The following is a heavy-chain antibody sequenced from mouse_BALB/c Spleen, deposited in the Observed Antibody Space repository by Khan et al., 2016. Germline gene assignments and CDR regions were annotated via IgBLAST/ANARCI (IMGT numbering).Heavy chain of an antibody. J-gene: IGHJ3*01. V-gene: IGHV5-6-4*01. CDR3: TNIYDGYYEVPY. CDR2: ISSGGTYT. D-gene: IGHD2-3*01. Sequence: EVELVESGGDLVKPGGSLKLSCAASGFIFSSYTMSWVRQTPEKRLEWVATISSGGTYTYYPDRVKGRFTISRDNATKTLHLQMSSLKSEDTAMYFCTNIYDGYYEVPYWSRWTLDTVAA. CDR1: GFIFSSYT.